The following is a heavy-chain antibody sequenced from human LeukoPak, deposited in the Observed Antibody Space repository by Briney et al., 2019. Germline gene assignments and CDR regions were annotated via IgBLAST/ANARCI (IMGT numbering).Heavy chain of an antibody. J-gene: IGHJ4*02. CDR2: INPNSGGT. D-gene: IGHD1-20*01. CDR1: GYTFTDYY. Sequence: ASVKVSCKTSGYTFTDYYMHWVRRAPGQGLEWMGWINPNSGGTNYAQKFQGRVTMTRDTSISTAYMELSRLRSDDTAVYYCARELTGTVNYWGQGTLVTVSS. CDR3: ARELTGTVNY. V-gene: IGHV1-2*02.